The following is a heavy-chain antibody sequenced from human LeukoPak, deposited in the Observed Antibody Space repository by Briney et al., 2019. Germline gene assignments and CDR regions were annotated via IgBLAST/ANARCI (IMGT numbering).Heavy chain of an antibody. CDR2: IYTGGST. CDR1: GFTVSNDY. V-gene: IGHV3-53*01. J-gene: IGHJ4*02. D-gene: IGHD4/OR15-4a*01. Sequence: GGSLRLSCAASGFTVSNDYMSWVRQAPGKGLEWVSIIYTGGSTYYADSVKGRFTISRDNSKNTLYLQINSLRAEDTAVYYCARGLLMRTTDYWGQGTLVTVSS. CDR3: ARGLLMRTTDY.